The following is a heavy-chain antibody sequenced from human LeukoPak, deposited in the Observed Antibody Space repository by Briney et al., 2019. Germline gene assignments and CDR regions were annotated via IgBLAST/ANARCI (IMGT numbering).Heavy chain of an antibody. Sequence: ASVKVSCKASGYIFTSFYMHWVRQAPGQGLEWMGIINPSGGNTGYAQKFQGRVTMTRDTSTSTVYMELSSLRSEDTAVYYCARSIRWELPRTLDYWGQGTLVTVSS. CDR2: INPSGGNT. J-gene: IGHJ4*02. CDR3: ARSIRWELPRTLDY. D-gene: IGHD1-26*01. V-gene: IGHV1-46*01. CDR1: GYIFTSFY.